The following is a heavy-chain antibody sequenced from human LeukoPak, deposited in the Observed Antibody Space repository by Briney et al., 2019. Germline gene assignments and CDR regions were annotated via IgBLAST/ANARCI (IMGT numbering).Heavy chain of an antibody. V-gene: IGHV3-30*03. Sequence: QAGGSLRLSCAASGFTVSSNYMSWVRQGPGKGLECVAFISYDGTNKYYADSVKGRFTISRDNSKNTLHLHMNSLGLEDTAVYYCARAAYERQWVVRMDVWGQGTTVTVSS. CDR1: GFTVSSNY. J-gene: IGHJ6*02. CDR2: ISYDGTNK. CDR3: ARAAYERQWVVRMDV. D-gene: IGHD6-19*01.